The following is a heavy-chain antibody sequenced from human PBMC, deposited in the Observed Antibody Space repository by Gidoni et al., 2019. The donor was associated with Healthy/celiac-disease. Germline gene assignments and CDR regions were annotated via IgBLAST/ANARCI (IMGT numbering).Heavy chain of an antibody. Sequence: QITLKESGPTLVKPTQTLTLTCTFSGFSLSTSGVGVGWTRQPPGKALEWLALIYGDDDKRYSHSLKSRLTITKDTSKNQVFLTMTNMDPVDTATYYCAHLRYSNPGSTGPDYWGQGTLVTVSS. V-gene: IGHV2-5*02. D-gene: IGHD4-4*01. J-gene: IGHJ4*02. CDR2: IYGDDDK. CDR3: AHLRYSNPGSTGPDY. CDR1: GFSLSTSGVG.